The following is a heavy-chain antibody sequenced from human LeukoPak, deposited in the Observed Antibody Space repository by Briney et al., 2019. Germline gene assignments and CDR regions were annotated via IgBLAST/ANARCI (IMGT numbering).Heavy chain of an antibody. D-gene: IGHD3-22*01. Sequence: PGGSLRLSCAVPGLTFSTYSMSWVRQAPGKGLEWVANIQQDQSDKNYVDSVKGRFTISRDSAKNSLYLQMNSLRAEDTAVYYCARDRDYYESNSYYDAFDIWGQGTMVTVSS. J-gene: IGHJ3*02. V-gene: IGHV3-7*01. CDR1: GLTFSTYS. CDR3: ARDRDYYESNSYYDAFDI. CDR2: IQQDQSDK.